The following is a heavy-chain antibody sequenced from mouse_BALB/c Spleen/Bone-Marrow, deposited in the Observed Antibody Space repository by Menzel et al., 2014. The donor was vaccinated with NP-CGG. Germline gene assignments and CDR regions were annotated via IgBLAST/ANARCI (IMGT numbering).Heavy chain of an antibody. D-gene: IGHD2-4*01. CDR1: GFNIKDTY. Sequence: EVKVVESGAELVKPGASVKLSCTASGFNIKDTYMQWVKQRPEQGLEWIGRIDPANGNAKYDPKFQGKATLTVDTSSSTAYMQLSSLTSEDSAVYYCAREGLRAWFVYWGQGTLVTVSA. V-gene: IGHV14-3*02. CDR3: AREGLRAWFVY. J-gene: IGHJ3*01. CDR2: IDPANGNA.